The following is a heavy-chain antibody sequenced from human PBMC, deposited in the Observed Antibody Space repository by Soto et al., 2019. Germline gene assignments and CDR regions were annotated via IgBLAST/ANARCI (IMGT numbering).Heavy chain of an antibody. CDR3: ARVYGDYVAGYWFDP. CDR2: IYYSGST. Sequence: SETLSLTCTVSGGSISSGGYYWSWIRQHPGKGLEWIGYIYYSGSTYYNPSLKSRVTISVDTSKNQFFLKLSSVTAADTAVYYCARVYGDYVAGYWFDPWGQGTLVTVSS. D-gene: IGHD4-17*01. V-gene: IGHV4-31*03. CDR1: GGSISSGGYY. J-gene: IGHJ5*02.